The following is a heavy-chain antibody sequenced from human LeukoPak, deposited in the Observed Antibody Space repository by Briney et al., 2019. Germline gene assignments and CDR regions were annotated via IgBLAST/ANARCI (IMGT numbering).Heavy chain of an antibody. CDR1: GGSISSYY. CDR3: AREAGREYFDY. CDR2: IYYSGSS. Sequence: SSQTLSLTCTVSGGSISSYYWSWIRQPPGKGLEWIGYIYYSGSSNHNPSLKSRVTISVDTSKNQFSLKLSSVTAADTAVYYCAREAGREYFDYWGQGTLVTVSS. D-gene: IGHD6-13*01. V-gene: IGHV4-59*01. J-gene: IGHJ4*02.